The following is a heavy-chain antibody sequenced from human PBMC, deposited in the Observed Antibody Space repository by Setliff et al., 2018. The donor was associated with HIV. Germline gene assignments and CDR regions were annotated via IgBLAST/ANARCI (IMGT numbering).Heavy chain of an antibody. Sequence: GASVKVSCEASGGTFSTYAINWVRQAPGQGLEWMGGIIPIFGTANYAQNFEGRVTITADESTSTAYMELTSLRSDDTAVYYCASAYDSSGYYYVFDYWGQGTLVTVSS. CDR3: ASAYDSSGYYYVFDY. J-gene: IGHJ4*02. CDR2: IIPIFGTA. CDR1: GGTFSTYA. D-gene: IGHD3-22*01. V-gene: IGHV1-69*13.